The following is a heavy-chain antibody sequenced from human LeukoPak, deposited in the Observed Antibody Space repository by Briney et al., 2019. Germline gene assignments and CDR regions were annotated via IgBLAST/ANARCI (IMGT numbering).Heavy chain of an antibody. CDR3: ARDRSELEYSSSGLDFQH. Sequence: PSETLSLTCTVSGGSISSSSYYWGWIRQPPGKGLEWIGSIYYSGSTYYNPSLRSRVTISVDTSKNQFSLKLSSVTAADTAVYYCARDRSELEYSSSGLDFQHWGQGTLVTVSS. CDR1: GGSISSSSYY. D-gene: IGHD6-6*01. V-gene: IGHV4-39*07. CDR2: IYYSGST. J-gene: IGHJ1*01.